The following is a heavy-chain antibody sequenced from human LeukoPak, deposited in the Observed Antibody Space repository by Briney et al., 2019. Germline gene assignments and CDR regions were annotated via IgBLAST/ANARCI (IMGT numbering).Heavy chain of an antibody. Sequence: GASVKVSCKASGYTFTSYDISWVRQATGQGLEWMGWMNPNTGNTGYAQQFQGRVTITRSTSISTAYMELSSLRSEDTAVYYRARGQPHSNHFDYWGQGTLVTVSS. CDR3: ARGQPHSNHFDY. V-gene: IGHV1-8*03. CDR1: GYTFTSYD. D-gene: IGHD4-11*01. J-gene: IGHJ4*02. CDR2: MNPNTGNT.